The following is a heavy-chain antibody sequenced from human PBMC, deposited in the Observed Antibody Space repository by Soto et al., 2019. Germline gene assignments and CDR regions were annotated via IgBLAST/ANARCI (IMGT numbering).Heavy chain of an antibody. V-gene: IGHV3-23*01. CDR3: AKRMVVVNLSPYYYGMDV. J-gene: IGHJ6*02. CDR2: ISGISGNT. Sequence: PGGSLRLSCAAARFTFSTYPMSWVRQAPGKGLEWVSAISGISGNTYYADSVRGRFTISRDNSKNTLYLQMNSLRAEDTAVYYCAKRMVVVNLSPYYYGMDVWGQGTTVTVSS. D-gene: IGHD3-22*01. CDR1: RFTFSTYP.